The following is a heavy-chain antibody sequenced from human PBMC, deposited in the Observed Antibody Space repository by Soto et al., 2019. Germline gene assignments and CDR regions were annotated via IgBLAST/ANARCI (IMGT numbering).Heavy chain of an antibody. J-gene: IGHJ3*01. D-gene: IGHD1-26*01. CDR3: AREVGGNSYTDAFDF. V-gene: IGHV4-59*02. Sequence: NPSETLSLTCTVSGGSVSTYYWSWIRQPPGKGLEWIGYIYHSGSTNYNPSLKSRVTISVDTSKNQFSLKLNSVTAADTAVYYCAREVGGNSYTDAFDFWGQGTMVTVS. CDR1: GGSVSTYY. CDR2: IYHSGST.